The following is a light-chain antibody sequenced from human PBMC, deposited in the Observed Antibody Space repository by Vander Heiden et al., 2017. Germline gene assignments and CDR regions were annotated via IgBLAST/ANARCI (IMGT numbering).Light chain of an antibody. J-gene: IGKJ1*01. CDR2: GAS. CDR3: QQYNNWPRT. CDR1: QSVSSN. Sequence: EIVMTQSPATLSVSPGERATPSCRASQSVSSNLAWYQQKPGQAPRLLIYGASTRAPGIPARFSASGSGTEFTLTISSLQSEDFAVYYCQQYNNWPRTFGQRTKVEIK. V-gene: IGKV3-15*01.